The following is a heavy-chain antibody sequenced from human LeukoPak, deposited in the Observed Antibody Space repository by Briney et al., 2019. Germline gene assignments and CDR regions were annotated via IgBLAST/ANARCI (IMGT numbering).Heavy chain of an antibody. J-gene: IGHJ6*02. CDR3: ARSPYYYYGMDV. CDR1: GGSFSGYY. Sequence: SETLSLTCAVYGGSFSGYYWSWIRQPPGKGLEWIGEINHSGSTNYNPSLKSRVTISVDTSKNQFSLKLSSVTAADTAVYYCARSPYYYYGMDVWGQGTTVTVSS. V-gene: IGHV4-34*01. CDR2: INHSGST.